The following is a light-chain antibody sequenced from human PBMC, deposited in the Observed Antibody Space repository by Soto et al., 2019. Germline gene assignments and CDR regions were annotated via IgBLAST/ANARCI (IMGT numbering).Light chain of an antibody. CDR1: QSVNSD. CDR2: DAS. Sequence: EVVMTQSPATLPATPGERVTLSCRASQSVNSDLAWYQQTPGQAPRPLIYDASTRAAGVPSRFSGSGFGTDFTLTISSLQPEDFATYYCLQDHNYPWTFGQGTNVDI. V-gene: IGKV3-15*01. J-gene: IGKJ1*01. CDR3: LQDHNYPWT.